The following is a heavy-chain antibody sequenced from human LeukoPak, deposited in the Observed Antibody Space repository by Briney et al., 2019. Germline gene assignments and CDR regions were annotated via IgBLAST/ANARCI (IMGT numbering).Heavy chain of an antibody. CDR1: GFTFSRHA. J-gene: IGHJ4*02. Sequence: GGSLRLSCEASGFTFSRHAMSWVRQAPGKGPEWVSGISGSDGTTHYADSVKGRFTISRDNSKNTLYLQMNSLRAEDTALYYCAKGPLIEVAGTTWDYWGQGTLVTVSS. CDR3: AKGPLIEVAGTTWDY. CDR2: ISGSDGTT. D-gene: IGHD6-19*01. V-gene: IGHV3-23*01.